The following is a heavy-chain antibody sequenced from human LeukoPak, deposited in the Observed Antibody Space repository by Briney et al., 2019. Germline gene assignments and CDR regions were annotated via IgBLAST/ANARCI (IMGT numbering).Heavy chain of an antibody. V-gene: IGHV3-9*01. Sequence: GGSLRLSCAASGFTFDDCAMHWVRQAPGKGLEWVSGISWNSGSIGYADSVKGRFTISRDNAKNSLYLQMNSLRAEDTAVYYCARDQWSSFDYWGQGTLVTVSS. CDR2: ISWNSGSI. D-gene: IGHD2-8*01. J-gene: IGHJ4*02. CDR3: ARDQWSSFDY. CDR1: GFTFDDCA.